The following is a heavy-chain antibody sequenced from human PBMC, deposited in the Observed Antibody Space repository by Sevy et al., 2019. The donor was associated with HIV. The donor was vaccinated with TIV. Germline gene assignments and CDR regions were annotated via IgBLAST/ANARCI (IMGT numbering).Heavy chain of an antibody. D-gene: IGHD3-22*01. CDR3: AKEGQGEYYDSSGSFDY. V-gene: IGHV3-23*01. CDR1: GFTFSSYA. CDR2: ISGSGSFT. Sequence: EGSLRLSCAASGFTFSSYAMSWVRQAPGKGLEWVSSISGSGSFTYYANSVKGHFTISRDNSKNTLYLQMTSLRAEDTAVYYCAKEGQGEYYDSSGSFDYWGQGTLVTVSS. J-gene: IGHJ4*02.